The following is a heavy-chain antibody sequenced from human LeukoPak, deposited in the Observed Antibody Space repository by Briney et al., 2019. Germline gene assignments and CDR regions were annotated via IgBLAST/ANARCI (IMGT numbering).Heavy chain of an antibody. Sequence: SETLSLTCTVSGGSISSGGYYWSWIRQHPGKGLEWIGYIYYSGSTYYNPSLKSRVTISVDTSKNQFSLKLSSVTAADTAVYYCARDRRSGWELLGVFDYWGQGTLVTVSS. CDR2: IYYSGST. D-gene: IGHD1-26*01. CDR1: GGSISSGGYY. J-gene: IGHJ4*02. CDR3: ARDRRSGWELLGVFDY. V-gene: IGHV4-31*03.